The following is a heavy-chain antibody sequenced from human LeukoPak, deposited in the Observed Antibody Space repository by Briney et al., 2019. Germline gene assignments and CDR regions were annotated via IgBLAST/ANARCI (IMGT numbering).Heavy chain of an antibody. CDR3: AIATTGRGAFGS. V-gene: IGHV3-7*01. J-gene: IGHJ4*02. D-gene: IGHD1-1*01. CDR1: GFTFSDFW. Sequence: PGGSLRLSCAASGFTFSDFWMSWVRQAPGKGLECVASTNEAGGDKLYVDSVKGRFTISRDNSKNSLSLQMNSLTAEGTAIYYCAIATTGRGAFGSWGQGTLVSVSS. CDR2: TNEAGGDK.